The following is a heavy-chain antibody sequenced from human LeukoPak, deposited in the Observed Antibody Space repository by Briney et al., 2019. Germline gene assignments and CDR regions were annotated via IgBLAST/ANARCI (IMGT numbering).Heavy chain of an antibody. V-gene: IGHV4-30-4*08. CDR2: IYYSGST. CDR1: GGSISSGDYY. CDR3: ARDGKGITIFGVADMDV. Sequence: PSETLSLTCTVSGGSISSGDYYWSWIRQPPGKGLEWIGYIYYSGSTYYNPSLKSRVTISVDTSKNQFSLKLSSVTAADTAVYYCARDGKGITIFGVADMDVWGKGTTVTVSS. D-gene: IGHD3-3*01. J-gene: IGHJ6*03.